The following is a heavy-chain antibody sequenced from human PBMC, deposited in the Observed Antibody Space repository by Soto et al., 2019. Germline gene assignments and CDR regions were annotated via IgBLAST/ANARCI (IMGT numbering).Heavy chain of an antibody. Sequence: PAETLSLTCAVYGGSFSGYYWSWGRQPPGKGLEWIGEINHSGSTNYNPSLKSRVTISVDTSKNQFSLKLSSVTAADTAVYYCAGSPVATIYGGYFDYWGQGTLVTVSS. J-gene: IGHJ4*02. CDR2: INHSGST. V-gene: IGHV4-34*01. D-gene: IGHD5-12*01. CDR1: GGSFSGYY. CDR3: AGSPVATIYGGYFDY.